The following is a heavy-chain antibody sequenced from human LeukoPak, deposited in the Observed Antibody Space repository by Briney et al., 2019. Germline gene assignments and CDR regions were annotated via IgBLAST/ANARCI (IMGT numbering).Heavy chain of an antibody. V-gene: IGHV3-48*03. Sequence: GGSLRLSCAASGFTFSSYEMNWVRQAPGKGLEWVSHISSSGSTIYYADSVKGRLTISRDNAKNSLYLQMNGLRAEDTAVYYCARGRYSSGWGFDYWGQGTLVTVSS. CDR1: GFTFSSYE. CDR2: ISSSGSTI. D-gene: IGHD6-19*01. CDR3: ARGRYSSGWGFDY. J-gene: IGHJ4*02.